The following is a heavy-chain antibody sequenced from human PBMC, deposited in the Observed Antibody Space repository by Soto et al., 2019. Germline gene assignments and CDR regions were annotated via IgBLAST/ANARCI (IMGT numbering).Heavy chain of an antibody. CDR1: GGSLSTNP. J-gene: IGHJ4*02. CDR3: ARRDSGGFYRFFDS. Sequence: ASVKVSCKASGGSLSTNPISWVRQAPGQGLEWMGGTGSGTGPGNHAQKFQGRLTVTADKSTSTVYMELTNLSSEDTAVCYCARRDSGGFYRFFDSWGQGTLVTVSS. V-gene: IGHV1-69*06. CDR2: TGSGTGPG. D-gene: IGHD2-15*01.